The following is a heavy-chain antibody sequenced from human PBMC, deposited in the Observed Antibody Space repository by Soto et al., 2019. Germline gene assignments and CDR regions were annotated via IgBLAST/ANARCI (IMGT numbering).Heavy chain of an antibody. Sequence: PSETLSLTCTVSGGSISSGGYYWSWILHHPGKGLEWIGYIYYSGSTYYNPSLKSRVTISVDTSKNQFSLKLSSVTAADTAVYYCARGVSVPAAENWFDPWGQGTLVTVSS. D-gene: IGHD2-2*01. CDR1: GGSISSGGYY. CDR3: ARGVSVPAAENWFDP. CDR2: IYYSGST. V-gene: IGHV4-31*03. J-gene: IGHJ5*02.